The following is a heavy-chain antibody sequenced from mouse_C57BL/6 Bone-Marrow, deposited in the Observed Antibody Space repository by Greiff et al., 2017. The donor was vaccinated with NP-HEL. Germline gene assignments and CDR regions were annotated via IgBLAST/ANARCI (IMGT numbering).Heavy chain of an antibody. D-gene: IGHD4-1*02. CDR2: IWSGGST. V-gene: IGHV2-9*01. J-gene: IGHJ3*01. Sequence: QVQLKESGPGLVAPSQSLSITCTVSGFSFTSYGVDWVRQPPGKGLEWLGVIWSGGSTNYNSALMSRLSISKDNSKSQVFLKMNSLQTDDTAMYYCAKRSNWDDPGFAYWGQGTLVTVSA. CDR1: GFSFTSYG. CDR3: AKRSNWDDPGFAY.